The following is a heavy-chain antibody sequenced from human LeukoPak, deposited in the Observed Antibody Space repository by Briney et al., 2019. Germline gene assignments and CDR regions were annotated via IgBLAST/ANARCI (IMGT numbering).Heavy chain of an antibody. V-gene: IGHV1-69*04. CDR2: IIPVLGIP. D-gene: IGHD6-19*01. Sequence: GSSVKVSCKASGGTFSSDAIPWVRQAPGQGLEWMGRIIPVLGIPNYAQKFQGRVTITADKASSTAYMELSSLRSEDTAVYFCARVPGRAVAGHPYWYLDLWGRGTLVTVSS. CDR1: GGTFSSDA. J-gene: IGHJ2*01. CDR3: ARVPGRAVAGHPYWYLDL.